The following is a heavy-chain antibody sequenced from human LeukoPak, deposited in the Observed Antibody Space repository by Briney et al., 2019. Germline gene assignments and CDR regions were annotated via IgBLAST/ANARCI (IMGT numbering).Heavy chain of an antibody. D-gene: IGHD2-15*01. CDR3: ARDKINAYCSGGSCYYYYYYGMDV. J-gene: IGHJ6*02. CDR1: GGSISSYY. CDR2: IYYSGST. V-gene: IGHV4-59*01. Sequence: SETLSLTCTVSGGSISSYYWSWIRQPPGKGLEWIGYIYYSGSTNYNPSLKSRVTISVDTSKNQFSLKLSSVTAADTAVYYCARDKINAYCSGGSCYYYYYYGMDVRGQGTTVTVSS.